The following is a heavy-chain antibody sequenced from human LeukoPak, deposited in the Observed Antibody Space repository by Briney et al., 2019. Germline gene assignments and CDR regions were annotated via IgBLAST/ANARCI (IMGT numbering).Heavy chain of an antibody. J-gene: IGHJ4*02. V-gene: IGHV4-31*03. CDR2: IYYSGST. CDR1: GGSISSGGYY. CDR3: ARGIYYYDSSGYYTDY. D-gene: IGHD3-22*01. Sequence: SETLSLTCTVSGGSISSGGYYWSWIRQHPGKGLEWIGYIYYSGSTYYNPSLKSRVTISVDTSKNRFSLKLSSVTAADTAVYYCARGIYYYDSSGYYTDYWGQGTLVTVSS.